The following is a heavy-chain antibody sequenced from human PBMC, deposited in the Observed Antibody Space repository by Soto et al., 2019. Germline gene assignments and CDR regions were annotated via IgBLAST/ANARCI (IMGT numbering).Heavy chain of an antibody. CDR3: AREYTYGSNFFDC. J-gene: IGHJ4*02. D-gene: IGHD5-18*01. Sequence: SETLSLTCAVSGGSISSSNWWSWVRQPPGKGLEWIGEIYHSGSTNYNPSLKSRVTISVDKSKNQFSLKLSSVTAADTAVYYCAREYTYGSNFFDCWGQGALVTVSS. V-gene: IGHV4-4*02. CDR1: GGSISSSNW. CDR2: IYHSGST.